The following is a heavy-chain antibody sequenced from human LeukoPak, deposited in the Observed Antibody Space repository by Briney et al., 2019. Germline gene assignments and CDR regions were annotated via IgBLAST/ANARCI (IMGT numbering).Heavy chain of an antibody. CDR2: MNPNSGNT. V-gene: IGHV1-8*01. CDR3: ARGGATVVTRPYDY. CDR1: GYTFTSYD. J-gene: IGHJ4*02. D-gene: IGHD4-23*01. Sequence: GASVKVSCKASGYTFTSYDINWVRQATGQGLEWMGWMNPNSGNTGYAQKFQGRVTMTRDTSISTAYMELSRLRSDDTAVYYCARGGATVVTRPYDYWGQGTLVTVSS.